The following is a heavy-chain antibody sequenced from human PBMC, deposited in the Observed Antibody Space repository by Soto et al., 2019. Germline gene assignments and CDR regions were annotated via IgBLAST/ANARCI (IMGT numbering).Heavy chain of an antibody. J-gene: IGHJ3*02. Sequence: ASVKVSCKASGYTFTGYYMHWVRQAPGQGLEWMGWINPNSGGTNYAQKFQGWVTMTRDTSVSTAYVELSRLKPDDTAVYYCAREGALRGSGAFDIWGLGTMVTVSS. D-gene: IGHD6-25*01. CDR2: INPNSGGT. CDR1: GYTFTGYY. V-gene: IGHV1-2*04. CDR3: AREGALRGSGAFDI.